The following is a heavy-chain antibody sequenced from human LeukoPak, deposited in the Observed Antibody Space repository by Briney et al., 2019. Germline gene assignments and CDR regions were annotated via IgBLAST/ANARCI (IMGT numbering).Heavy chain of an antibody. CDR2: IIPMFGSG. Sequence: SVKVSCKASGGTFNNYALSWVRQAPGQGLEWLGGIIPMFGSGKYAQKFQGRVTITTDEATTTAYMELVSLTSEDTAVYYCVRRQALRGRHRAFDPWGQGTLVTVTS. D-gene: IGHD6-25*01. J-gene: IGHJ5*02. V-gene: IGHV1-69*05. CDR1: GGTFNNYA. CDR3: VRRQALRGRHRAFDP.